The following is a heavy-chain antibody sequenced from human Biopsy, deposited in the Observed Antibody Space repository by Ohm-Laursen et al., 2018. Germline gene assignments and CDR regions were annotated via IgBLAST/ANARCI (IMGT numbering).Heavy chain of an antibody. CDR2: ISYNGGDI. CDR1: GFTFHDYS. D-gene: IGHD3-16*02. Sequence: SLRLSCSASGFTFHDYSMHWVRQAPATGLEWVAGISYNGGDIGYGDSVSGRFTISRDNAKKYLSLQLHSLRLEDTALYYCAKGRSSMTDAFNMWGQGTMVTVSS. J-gene: IGHJ3*02. V-gene: IGHV3-9*01. CDR3: AKGRSSMTDAFNM.